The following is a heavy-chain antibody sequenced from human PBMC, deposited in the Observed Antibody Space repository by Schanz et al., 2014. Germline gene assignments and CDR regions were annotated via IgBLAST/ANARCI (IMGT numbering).Heavy chain of an antibody. D-gene: IGHD3-9*01. V-gene: IGHV3-23*01. J-gene: IGHJ4*02. CDR3: AKRNHDMQSLPLDY. CDR2: LTGSGTTT. CDR1: GFSFRKSA. Sequence: EVQLLESGGGLVQPGGSLRLSCAASGFSFRKSAMSWVRQAPGKGLEWVSALTGSGTTTYYADPVKGRFTISRDNSKNTLYLQMNSLSAEDTAVYYCAKRNHDMQSLPLDYWGQGTLVIVSS.